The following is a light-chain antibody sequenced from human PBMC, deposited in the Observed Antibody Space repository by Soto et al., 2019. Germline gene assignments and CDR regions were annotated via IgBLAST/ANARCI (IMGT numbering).Light chain of an antibody. CDR1: SSNVGSYKL. CDR3: CSSGGSPTYV. V-gene: IGLV2-23*02. J-gene: IGLJ1*01. CDR2: EVN. Sequence: QSALTQPASVSGSPGQSITISCTGTSSNVGSYKLVSWYQQHPGKAPKLMIFEVNKRPSGVSNRFSGSKSGNTASLTISGLKVEDEADYYCCSSGGSPTYVFGNRTKVTVL.